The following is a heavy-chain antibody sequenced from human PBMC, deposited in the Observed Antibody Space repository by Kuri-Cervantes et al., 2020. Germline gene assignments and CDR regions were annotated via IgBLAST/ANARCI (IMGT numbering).Heavy chain of an antibody. Sequence: ESLKISCTVSGGSISSYYWSWIRQPPGKGLEWIGYIYYSGSTNYNPSLKSRVTISVDTSKNQFSLKLSSVTAADTAVYYCARMYGDYLFDYWGQGTLVTVSS. CDR1: GGSISSYY. V-gene: IGHV4-59*12. CDR2: IYYSGST. CDR3: ARMYGDYLFDY. D-gene: IGHD4-17*01. J-gene: IGHJ4*02.